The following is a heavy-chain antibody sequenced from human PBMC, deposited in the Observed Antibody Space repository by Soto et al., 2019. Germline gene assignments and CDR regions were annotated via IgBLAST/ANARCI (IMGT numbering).Heavy chain of an antibody. Sequence: QVQLVQSGAEVKKPGSSVRVSCKASGDSVSSYTITWVRQAPGQGLEWMGGIIPLFGSTTNAQKFQGRVTITADDSTSTAYMELSSLTSDDTAVYYCAREGARSSCSGDHCQQLYNWIDPWCQGTHVTVSS. V-gene: IGHV1-69*01. D-gene: IGHD2-15*01. CDR1: GDSVSSYT. CDR3: AREGARSSCSGDHCQQLYNWIDP. J-gene: IGHJ5*02. CDR2: IIPLFGST.